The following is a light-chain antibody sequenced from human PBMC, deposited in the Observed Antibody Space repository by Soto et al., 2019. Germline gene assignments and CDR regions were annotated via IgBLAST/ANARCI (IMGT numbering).Light chain of an antibody. CDR1: ESVSSN. CDR2: GAS. J-gene: IGKJ1*01. V-gene: IGKV3-15*01. CDR3: QQYNSWLWT. Sequence: LMAQSPDTLSVSPGERGTLSCGASESVSSNVAWYQQRPGQAPRLLIYGASTRATDTPVRFRGSGSGTEVTLTISSLQSEELGVYYCQQYNSWLWTFGQGTKV.